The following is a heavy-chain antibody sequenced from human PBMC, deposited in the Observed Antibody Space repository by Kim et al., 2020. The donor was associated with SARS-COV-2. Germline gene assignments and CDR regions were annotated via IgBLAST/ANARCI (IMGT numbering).Heavy chain of an antibody. CDR3: ARDGSPVAGSYYIGEYFQH. Sequence: ASVKVSCKASGYTFTSYAMHWVRQAPGQRLEWMGWINAGNGNTKYSQKFQGRVTITRDTSASTAYMELSSLRSEDTAVYYCARDGSPVAGSYYIGEYFQHWGPGPLVTVYS. CDR2: INAGNGNT. CDR1: GYTFTSYA. V-gene: IGHV1-3*01. J-gene: IGHJ1*01. D-gene: IGHD3-10*01.